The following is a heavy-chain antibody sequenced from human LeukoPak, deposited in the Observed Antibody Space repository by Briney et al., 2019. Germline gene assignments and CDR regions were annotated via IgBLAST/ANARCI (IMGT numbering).Heavy chain of an antibody. J-gene: IGHJ3*02. CDR2: ISVYNGNT. CDR1: GYTFTSYG. CDR3: ARGSFSDTFDI. Sequence: GASVKVSCKASGYTFTSYGISWVRQAPGQRLEWMGWISVYNGNTNYAQKLQGRVTMTTDTSTSTAYMELRSLRSDDTALYYCARGSFSDTFDIWGQGTMVTVSS. D-gene: IGHD1-26*01. V-gene: IGHV1-18*01.